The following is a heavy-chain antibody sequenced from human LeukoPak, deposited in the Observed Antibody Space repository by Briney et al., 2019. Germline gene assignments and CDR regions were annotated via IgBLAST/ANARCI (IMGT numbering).Heavy chain of an antibody. J-gene: IGHJ4*02. Sequence: GGSLRLSCAAFGFTFSGHNMNWVRQAPGKGLEWISFVSISSGTIYYADSVNGRFRISRDNAKSSLDLEMNSLRAEDTAVYYCARAMSTFGGVRNYFDSWGQGTLVTVSS. V-gene: IGHV3-48*04. CDR2: VSISSGTI. CDR1: GFTFSGHN. CDR3: ARAMSTFGGVRNYFDS. D-gene: IGHD3-16*01.